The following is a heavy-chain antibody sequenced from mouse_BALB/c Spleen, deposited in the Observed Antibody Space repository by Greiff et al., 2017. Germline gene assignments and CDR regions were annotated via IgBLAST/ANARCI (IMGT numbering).Heavy chain of an antibody. V-gene: IGHV6-6*02. Sequence: DVHLVESGGGLVQPGGSMKLSCVASGFTFSNYWMNWVRQSPEKGLEWVAEIRLKSNNYATHYAESVKGRFTISRDDSKSSVYLQMNNLRAEDTGIYYCTRRTTVVATDYWGQGTTLTVSS. CDR3: TRRTTVVATDY. J-gene: IGHJ2*01. CDR2: IRLKSNNYAT. CDR1: GFTFSNYW. D-gene: IGHD1-1*01.